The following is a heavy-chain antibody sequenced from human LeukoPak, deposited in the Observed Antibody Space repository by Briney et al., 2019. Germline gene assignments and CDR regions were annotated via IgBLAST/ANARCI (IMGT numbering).Heavy chain of an antibody. CDR3: AKSNGYGLVDI. CDR2: IFYSGST. D-gene: IGHD3-10*01. J-gene: IGHJ3*02. CDR1: GGSISSYY. V-gene: IGHV4-39*07. Sequence: SETLSLTCTVSGGSISSYYWGWVRQPPGKGLEWIGNIFYSGSTYYSPSLKSRVTISLDTSRNQFSLKLTSVTAADTAVYYCAKSNGYGLVDIWGQGTMVTVSS.